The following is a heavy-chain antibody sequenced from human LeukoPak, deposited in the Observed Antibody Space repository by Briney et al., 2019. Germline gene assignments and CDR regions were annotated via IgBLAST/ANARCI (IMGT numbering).Heavy chain of an antibody. J-gene: IGHJ4*02. CDR2: INWNGGST. CDR1: GFTLDDYG. V-gene: IGHV3-20*04. Sequence: PGGSLRLSCVASGFTLDDYGMSWVRQAPGKGLEGVAGINWNGGSTTYADSVKGRFTISRDNGKHTLYLQMNSLKAEDTAVYYCARAHVDIGATIGYWGQGTLVTVSS. D-gene: IGHD5-12*01. CDR3: ARAHVDIGATIGY.